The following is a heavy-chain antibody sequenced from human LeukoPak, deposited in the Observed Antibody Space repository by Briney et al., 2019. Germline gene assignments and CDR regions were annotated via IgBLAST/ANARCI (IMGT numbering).Heavy chain of an antibody. CDR1: GYTFTSYY. CDR2: INPSGGST. V-gene: IGHV1-46*01. Sequence: GASVKVSCKASGYTFTSYYMHWVRQAPGQGLEWMGLINPSGGSTSYAQKFQGRVTMTRGTSTSTVYMELSSLRSEDTAVYYCARVGVTAILYDAFDIWGQGTMVTVSS. D-gene: IGHD2-21*02. J-gene: IGHJ3*02. CDR3: ARVGVTAILYDAFDI.